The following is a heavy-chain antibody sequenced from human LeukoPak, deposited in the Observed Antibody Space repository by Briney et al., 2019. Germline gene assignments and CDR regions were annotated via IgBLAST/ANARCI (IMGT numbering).Heavy chain of an antibody. CDR1: GYTFTDYY. D-gene: IGHD2/OR15-2a*01. CDR3: ATGLPPSMQFDY. V-gene: IGHV1-69-2*01. Sequence: GASVKVSCKVSGYTFTDYYMHWVQQAPGKGLEWMGLVDPEDGETIYAEKFQGRVTITADTSTDTAYVELSSLRSEDTAVYYCATGLPPSMQFDYWGQGTLVTVSS. J-gene: IGHJ4*02. CDR2: VDPEDGET.